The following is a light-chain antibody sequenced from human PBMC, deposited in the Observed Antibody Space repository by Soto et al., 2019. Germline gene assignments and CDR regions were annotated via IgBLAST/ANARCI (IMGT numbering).Light chain of an antibody. J-gene: IGKJ2*01. CDR3: QQYASSSYP. CDR2: GAS. V-gene: IGKV3-20*01. Sequence: EIVLTQSPGTLSLSPGDRATLSCRTSQSVSSSYLAWYQPKPGQAPRLLIYGASRRATVIPDRLSGSGSGTDFTLTNSSLEPEDFAVYVCQQYASSSYPFGQGTKLEIK. CDR1: QSVSSSY.